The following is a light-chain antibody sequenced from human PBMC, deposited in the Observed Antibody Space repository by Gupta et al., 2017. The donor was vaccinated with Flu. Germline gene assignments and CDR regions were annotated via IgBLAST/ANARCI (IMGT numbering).Light chain of an antibody. CDR1: QSISNY. Sequence: DIQMTQSPSSLSTSVGDRVTITCQASQSISNYLNWYQQKPGKAPKLLIYAASNLQRGVPSRFSGSGSGTDFTLTISSLQPEDIATYYCQQSYSIPYTFGQGTKVEIK. CDR3: QQSYSIPYT. J-gene: IGKJ1*01. CDR2: AAS. V-gene: IGKV1-39*01.